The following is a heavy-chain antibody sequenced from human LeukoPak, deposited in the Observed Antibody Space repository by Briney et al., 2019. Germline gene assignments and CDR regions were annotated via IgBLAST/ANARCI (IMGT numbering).Heavy chain of an antibody. J-gene: IGHJ4*02. D-gene: IGHD3-9*01. V-gene: IGHV3-23*01. CDR3: AKDVYYDILTGLGGGPIDY. CDR1: GFTFSSYA. CDR2: ISGSGGST. Sequence: GGSLRLSCAASGFTFSSYAMSWVRQAPGKGLEWVSAISGSGGSTYYADSVKGRFTISRDNSKNTRYLQMNSLRAEDTAVYHCAKDVYYDILTGLGGGPIDYWGQGTLVTVSS.